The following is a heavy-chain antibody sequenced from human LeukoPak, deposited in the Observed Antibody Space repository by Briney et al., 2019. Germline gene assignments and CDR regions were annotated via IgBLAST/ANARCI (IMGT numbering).Heavy chain of an antibody. CDR2: IYYSGST. V-gene: IGHV4-31*03. CDR3: ASWRDEQLLFEVDY. D-gene: IGHD6-6*01. CDR1: GGSISSGGYY. Sequence: SQTLSLTCTVSGGSISSGGYYWSWIRQHPGKGLEWIGYIYYSGSTYYNPSLKSRVTISVDTSKNQFSLKLSSVTAADTAVYYCASWRDEQLLFEVDYWGQGTLVTVSS. J-gene: IGHJ4*02.